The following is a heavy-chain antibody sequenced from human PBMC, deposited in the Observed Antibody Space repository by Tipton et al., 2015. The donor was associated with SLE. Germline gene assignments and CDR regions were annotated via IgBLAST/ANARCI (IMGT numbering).Heavy chain of an antibody. CDR3: AKWAVVVGVAATGPFDY. D-gene: IGHD2-15*01. J-gene: IGHJ4*02. CDR2: ISGSGGST. CDR1: GFTFSSYA. Sequence: SLRLSCAASGFTFSSYAMSWVRQAPGKGLEWVSAISGSGGSTYYADSVKGRFTISRDNSKNTLYLQMNSLRAEDTAVYYCAKWAVVVGVAATGPFDYWGQGTLVTVSS. V-gene: IGHV3-23*01.